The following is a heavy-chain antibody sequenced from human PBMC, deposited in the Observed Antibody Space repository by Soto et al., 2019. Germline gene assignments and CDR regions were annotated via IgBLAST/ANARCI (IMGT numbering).Heavy chain of an antibody. V-gene: IGHV3-49*04. CDR1: GFTFGDYA. CDR2: IRSKIYGGTT. J-gene: IGHJ3*01. D-gene: IGHD2-15*01. CDR3: TKKLVGYCTGSSCYGAFDV. Sequence: SLRLSCTASGFTFGDYAMSWVSQAPEKGLEWVSFIRSKIYGGTTEYAASVKDRFTISRDDSKSIAYLQMNSLKTEDTAVYYCTKKLVGYCTGSSCYGAFDVWGQGTMVTVSS.